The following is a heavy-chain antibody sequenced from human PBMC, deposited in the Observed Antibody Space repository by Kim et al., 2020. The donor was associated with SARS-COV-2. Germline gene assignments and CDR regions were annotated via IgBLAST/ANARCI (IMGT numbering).Heavy chain of an antibody. CDR1: GGSISTDGYY. CDR2: IYYSGST. V-gene: IGHV4-30-4*01. J-gene: IGHJ5*02. CDR3: AQRYVSGRLPRYVGWFGL. D-gene: IGHD3-10*01. Sequence: SETLSLTCTVSGGSISTDGYYWSWIRQPPGKGLEYIGYIYYSGSTNSNPSLQSRLTISVDTSKNQFSLNLASVTAAATALYYCAQRYVSGRLPRYVGWFGLWGRGTLVTVSS.